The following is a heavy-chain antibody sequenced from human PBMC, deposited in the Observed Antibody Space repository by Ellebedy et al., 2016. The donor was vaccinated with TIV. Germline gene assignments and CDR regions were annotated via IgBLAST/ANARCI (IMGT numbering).Heavy chain of an antibody. CDR2: VNSDGSST. Sequence: GESLKISYAASGLTFSSYWMHWVRQAPGKGLVWVSRVNSDGSSTTYADSVKGRFTISRDNSKNTLYLEMNSLRAEDTALYYCAKYRIYSRSTGGGDCWGQGTLVTVSS. V-gene: IGHV3-74*01. D-gene: IGHD6-6*01. CDR3: AKYRIYSRSTGGGDC. CDR1: GLTFSSYW. J-gene: IGHJ4*02.